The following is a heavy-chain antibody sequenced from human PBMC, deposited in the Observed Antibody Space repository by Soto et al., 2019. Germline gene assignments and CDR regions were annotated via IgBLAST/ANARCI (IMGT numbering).Heavy chain of an antibody. CDR1: GFSFTGYY. V-gene: IGHV1-2*02. CDR2: INAHSGGT. J-gene: IGHJ5*02. CDR3: AKDLTRQLAYWLDP. D-gene: IGHD6-6*01. Sequence: GASVKVSCKASGFSFTGYYIHWLRQAPGQGLEWMGWINAHSGGTEYAQKFQGRVTLTRDTSISTAYMTLSRLRSDDTAIYYCAKDLTRQLAYWLDPWGQGTQVTVSS.